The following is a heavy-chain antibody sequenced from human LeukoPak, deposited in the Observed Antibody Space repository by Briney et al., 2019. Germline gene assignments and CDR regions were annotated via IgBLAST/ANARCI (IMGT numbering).Heavy chain of an antibody. Sequence: ASVKVSCKASGYTFTSYGISWVRQAPGQGLEWMGWISAYNGNTNYAQKLQGRVTMTIDTSTSTAYMELRSLRSDDTAVYYCARDGYYDSSGYIPLDFDYWGQGTLVTVSS. V-gene: IGHV1-18*01. CDR1: GYTFTSYG. J-gene: IGHJ4*02. CDR2: ISAYNGNT. CDR3: ARDGYYDSSGYIPLDFDY. D-gene: IGHD3-22*01.